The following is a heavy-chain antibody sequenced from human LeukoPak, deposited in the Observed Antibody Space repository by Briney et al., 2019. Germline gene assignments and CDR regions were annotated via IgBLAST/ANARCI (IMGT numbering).Heavy chain of an antibody. V-gene: IGHV3-30*18. CDR2: ISNDGSGE. CDR3: AKDRTATKYLFHY. Sequence: GGSLRLSCVASGFTFSNYGMHWVRQAPGKGLEWVAVISNDGSGEYYADSVKGRFTISRDNSKTTLYLQMNSLRIVDTAVYYCAKDRTATKYLFHYWGQGTLVTVSS. D-gene: IGHD1-14*01. J-gene: IGHJ4*02. CDR1: GFTFSNYG.